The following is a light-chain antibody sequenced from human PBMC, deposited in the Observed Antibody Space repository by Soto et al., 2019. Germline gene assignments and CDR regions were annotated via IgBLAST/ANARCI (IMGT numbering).Light chain of an antibody. V-gene: IGKV3-15*01. J-gene: IGKJ2*01. Sequence: EIVMTQSPATLSVSSGERATLSCRASQSVSSDLAWYQQKPGQAPRLLIYGASTRATGFSARFSGSGSGTDFTLTISSLQSEDFAVYYCHQYNNWPYTFGQGTNLEIK. CDR1: QSVSSD. CDR2: GAS. CDR3: HQYNNWPYT.